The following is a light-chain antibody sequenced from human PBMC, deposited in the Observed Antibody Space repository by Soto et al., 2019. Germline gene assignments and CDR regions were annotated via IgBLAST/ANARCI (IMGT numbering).Light chain of an antibody. Sequence: QSVLTQPPSVSGAPGQRVTISCTGSSSNIGAGHDVHWYQQIPETAPRLLVSANTNRPSGVPDRFSGSNSGTSASLAITGLQADDEADYYCQSFDSSMDGWVFGGGTKLTVL. CDR2: ANT. CDR3: QSFDSSMDGWV. J-gene: IGLJ3*02. CDR1: SSNIGAGHD. V-gene: IGLV1-40*01.